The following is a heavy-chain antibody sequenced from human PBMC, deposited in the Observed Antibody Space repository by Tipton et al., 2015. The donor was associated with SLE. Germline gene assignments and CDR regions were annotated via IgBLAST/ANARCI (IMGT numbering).Heavy chain of an antibody. Sequence: TLSLTCTVSGGSISSGDYYWSWIRQPPGKGLEWIGYIYYSGSTYYNPSLKSRVTISVDTSKNQFSLKLSSVTAADTAVYYCVAGEALYYMDVWGKGTTVTVSS. D-gene: IGHD3-16*01. CDR1: GGSISSGDYY. J-gene: IGHJ6*03. CDR2: IYYSGST. V-gene: IGHV4-30-4*01. CDR3: VAGEALYYMDV.